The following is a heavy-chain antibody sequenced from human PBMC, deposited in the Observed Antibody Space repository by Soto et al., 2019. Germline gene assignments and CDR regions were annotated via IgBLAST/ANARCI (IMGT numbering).Heavy chain of an antibody. V-gene: IGHV3-30*04. D-gene: IGHD2-8*01. CDR3: ARVSGHVYATLHGPFDY. Sequence: QVQLVESGGGVVQPGRSLRLSCAASEFTFNRHAMHWVRQAPGKGLEWVAVISHDGRIKYYADSVKGRFTISRDNSMNTLDLQMNSLRAEDTAIYFCARVSGHVYATLHGPFDYWGQGTLLTVSS. J-gene: IGHJ4*02. CDR2: ISHDGRIK. CDR1: EFTFNRHA.